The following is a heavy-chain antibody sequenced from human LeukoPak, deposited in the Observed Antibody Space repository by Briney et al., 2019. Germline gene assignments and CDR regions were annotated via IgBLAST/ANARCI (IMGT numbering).Heavy chain of an antibody. D-gene: IGHD3-16*01. CDR2: ISGSGSRT. Sequence: GGSLRLSCAASGLTFSSHAMSWVRQAPGKGLEWVSAISGSGSRTYYADSVKGRFTISRDNSKNTLYLQMNSLRAEDTAVYYCARARGLFGEYYFDYWGQGTLVTVSS. V-gene: IGHV3-23*01. CDR3: ARARGLFGEYYFDY. J-gene: IGHJ4*02. CDR1: GLTFSSHA.